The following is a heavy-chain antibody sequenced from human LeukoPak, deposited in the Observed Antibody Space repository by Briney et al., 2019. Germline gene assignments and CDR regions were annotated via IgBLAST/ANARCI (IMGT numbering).Heavy chain of an antibody. CDR3: ARRGHGYGSPFDY. CDR2: IYPNGNT. J-gene: IGHJ4*02. D-gene: IGHD5-18*01. CDR1: GFDFTTQS. V-gene: IGHV3-66*04. Sequence: GGSLRLSCAASGFDFTTQSMNWVRQAPGKGLEWVSMIYPNGNTFYTDSVKGRFTISRDNSKNTLDLQMSSLRAEDTAVYYCARRGHGYGSPFDYWGQGTLVTVSS.